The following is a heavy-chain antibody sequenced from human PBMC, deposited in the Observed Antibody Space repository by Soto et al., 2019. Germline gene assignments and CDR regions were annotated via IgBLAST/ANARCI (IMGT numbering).Heavy chain of an antibody. J-gene: IGHJ6*02. CDR1: GGSISSGGYS. V-gene: IGHV4-30-2*01. CDR3: ARAHYGDYGYGMDV. D-gene: IGHD4-17*01. CDR2: IQNGGST. Sequence: SETLSLTCAVSGGSISSGGYSWSWIRQPPGKGLEWIGYIQNGGSTYYNPSLKSRVTISVDRSKNQFSLKLTSVTAADTAVYYCARAHYGDYGYGMDVWGQGTTVTVSS.